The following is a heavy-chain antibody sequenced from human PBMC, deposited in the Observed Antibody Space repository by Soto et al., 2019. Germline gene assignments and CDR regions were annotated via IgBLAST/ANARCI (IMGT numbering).Heavy chain of an antibody. CDR1: GYTFKNYG. Sequence: QDHLVQSGGEVKKPGASAKVSCNASGYTFKNYGINWVRQAPGRGLEWVAWISAYNGDTSYAQHLQGRVTVTTETLTNTAYMELRSLRPDDTAVYFCVLGGLETGYYRDMDYWGQGTLVSVSS. CDR2: ISAYNGDT. V-gene: IGHV1-18*04. J-gene: IGHJ4*02. D-gene: IGHD3-9*01. CDR3: VLGGLETGYYRDMDY.